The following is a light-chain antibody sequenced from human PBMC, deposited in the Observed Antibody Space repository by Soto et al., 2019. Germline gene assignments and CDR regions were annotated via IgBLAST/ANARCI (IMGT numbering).Light chain of an antibody. CDR3: QQYYSYPRT. CDR1: QSLRTNS. V-gene: IGKV3-20*01. Sequence: EMVLTQSPGTLSLSLGERATLSCRASQSLRTNSLAWYQQKPGQAPRLLISGVYSRAAGIPDRFSGSGSGTDFTLTISRLEPEDFATYYCQQYYSYPRTFGQGTKVEIK. CDR2: GVY. J-gene: IGKJ1*01.